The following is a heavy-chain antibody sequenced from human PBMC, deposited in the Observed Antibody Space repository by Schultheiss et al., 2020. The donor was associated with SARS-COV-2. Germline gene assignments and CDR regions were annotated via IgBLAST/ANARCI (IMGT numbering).Heavy chain of an antibody. Sequence: GGSLRLSCAASGFTFSSYAMNWVRQAPGKGLEWVSGISGSGGSTYYADSVKGRFTISRDNSKNTLYLQMNSLRAEDTAVYYCAKRGSWELDYWGQGTLVTVSS. CDR1: GFTFSSYA. J-gene: IGHJ4*02. V-gene: IGHV3-23*01. CDR3: AKRGSWELDY. CDR2: ISGSGGST. D-gene: IGHD1-26*01.